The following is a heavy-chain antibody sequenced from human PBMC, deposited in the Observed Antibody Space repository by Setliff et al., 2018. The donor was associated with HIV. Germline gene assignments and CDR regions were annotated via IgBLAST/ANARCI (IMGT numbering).Heavy chain of an antibody. Sequence: ASVKVSCKASGYTFATDGSSWVRQAPGQGLEWMGWITPIKGDTKYSEKFKVRVTLTTDTSTSTAYMELRSLRYDDTAVYYCAREGGPRSGWGDYSSYYCMDGWGKGTTVTVSS. CDR1: GYTFATDG. V-gene: IGHV1-18*01. J-gene: IGHJ6*03. D-gene: IGHD6-19*01. CDR3: AREGGPRSGWGDYSSYYCMDG. CDR2: ITPIKGDT.